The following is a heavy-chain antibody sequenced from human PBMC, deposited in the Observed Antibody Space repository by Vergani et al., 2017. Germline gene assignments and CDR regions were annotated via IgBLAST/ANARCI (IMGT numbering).Heavy chain of an antibody. D-gene: IGHD2-2*02. CDR1: GFSFSSYS. CDR3: ARDWCSSTSCYTDY. V-gene: IGHV3-21*02. CDR2: ISGSSSYV. Sequence: EVQLVESGGGLVKPGGSLRLSCAASGFSFSSYSMNWVRQAPGKGLEWVASISGSSSYVFYRDSVEGRFTITRDNAKKSVYLQMNSLRAEDTAMYYCARDWCSSTSCYTDYWGQGTLVTVSS. J-gene: IGHJ4*02.